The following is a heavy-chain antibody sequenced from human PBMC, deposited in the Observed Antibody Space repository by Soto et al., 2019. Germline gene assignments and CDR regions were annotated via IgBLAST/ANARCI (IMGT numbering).Heavy chain of an antibody. J-gene: IGHJ4*02. CDR2: IYHTGST. Sequence: QVQLQESGPGLVKPSGTLSLTCAVSGGSISSNNWWSWVRQPPGKGLEWIGEIYHTGSTNYNPSLESRVSISVDKSKNQFSLKVTSVTAADTAVYYCVSLEYGAVDWGQGTLVTVSS. CDR1: GGSISSNNW. D-gene: IGHD4-17*01. CDR3: VSLEYGAVD. V-gene: IGHV4-4*02.